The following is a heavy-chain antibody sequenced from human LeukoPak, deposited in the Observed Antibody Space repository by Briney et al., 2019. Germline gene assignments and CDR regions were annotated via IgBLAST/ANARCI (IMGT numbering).Heavy chain of an antibody. V-gene: IGHV1-3*01. Sequence: VASVKVSCKASGYTFTSYVMHWVRQAPGQGLEWMGWINAGNGNTKYSQKFQGRVTITRDTSASTAYMELSSLRSEDTAVYYCARGSPAGNSFHLVYWGQGTLVTVSS. CDR2: INAGNGNT. J-gene: IGHJ4*02. CDR3: ARGSPAGNSFHLVY. CDR1: GYTFTSYV. D-gene: IGHD4-23*01.